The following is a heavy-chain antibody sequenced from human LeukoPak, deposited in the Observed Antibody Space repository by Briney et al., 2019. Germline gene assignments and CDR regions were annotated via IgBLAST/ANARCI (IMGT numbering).Heavy chain of an antibody. CDR2: FDPEDGKT. J-gene: IGHJ4*02. V-gene: IGHV1-24*01. CDR3: TTTVVNGFDY. D-gene: IGHD1-1*01. CDR1: GYTLTQES. Sequence: ASVKVSCEVSGYTLTQESMHWVRQAPGKGLEWMGNFDPEDGKTIYAQKFQGRVTMTEDTSTDTAYMELSSLRSEDTAVYYCTTTVVNGFDYWGQGTLVTVSS.